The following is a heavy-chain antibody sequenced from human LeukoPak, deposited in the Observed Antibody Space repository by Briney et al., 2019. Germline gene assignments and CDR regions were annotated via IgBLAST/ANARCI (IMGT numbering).Heavy chain of an antibody. CDR3: ARFGVDYDMDV. D-gene: IGHD3-16*01. Sequence: SETLSLTCTVSGGSISGHYWTWIRQPPGKGLEWIGQIHYSGRPDYNPSLKSRVTISVDTTKNQLSLKVTSVTGADTAVYYCARFGVDYDMDVWGQGTTVTVSS. CDR1: GGSISGHY. V-gene: IGHV4-59*11. CDR2: IHYSGRP. J-gene: IGHJ6*02.